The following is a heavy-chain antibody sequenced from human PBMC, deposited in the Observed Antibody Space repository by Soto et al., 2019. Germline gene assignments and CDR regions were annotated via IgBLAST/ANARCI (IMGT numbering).Heavy chain of an antibody. D-gene: IGHD3-9*01. V-gene: IGHV4-30-4*01. CDR2: ISYSGST. CDR3: AHYDLLTGHHDAFDI. CDR1: GGSISSGDYC. J-gene: IGHJ3*02. Sequence: SETLSLTCTVSGGSISSGDYCWSWIRQPPGKGLEWIGYISYSGSTYYNPSLKSRVTISVDTSKNQFSLRLSSVTATDTAVYYCAHYDLLTGHHDAFDIWGQGTVVTVSS.